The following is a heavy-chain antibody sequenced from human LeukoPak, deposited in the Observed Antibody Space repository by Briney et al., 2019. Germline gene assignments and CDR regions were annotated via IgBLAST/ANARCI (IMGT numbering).Heavy chain of an antibody. D-gene: IGHD6-19*01. CDR1: GGSISSYY. V-gene: IGHV4-59*01. CDR3: AGVGSLGYSSGWLDY. Sequence: PSETLSLTCTVSGGSISSYYWSWIRQPPGKGLEWIGYIYYSGSTNYNPSLKSRVTISVDTSKNQFSLKLSSVTAADTAVYYCAGVGSLGYSSGWLDYWGQGTLVTVSS. CDR2: IYYSGST. J-gene: IGHJ4*02.